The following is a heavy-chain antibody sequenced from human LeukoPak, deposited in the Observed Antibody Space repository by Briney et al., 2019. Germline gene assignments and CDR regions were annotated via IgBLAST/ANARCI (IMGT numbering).Heavy chain of an antibody. CDR2: IWYDGSNK. J-gene: IGHJ4*02. D-gene: IGHD3-22*01. Sequence: GGSLRLSCAASGFTFNNYNMNWVRQAPGKGLEWVAVIWYDGSNKYYADSVKGRFTISRDNSRNTLYLQMNSLRAEDTAVYYCVRELPPVVQYYFDYWGPGTLVTVSS. CDR3: VRELPPVVQYYFDY. CDR1: GFTFNNYN. V-gene: IGHV3-33*08.